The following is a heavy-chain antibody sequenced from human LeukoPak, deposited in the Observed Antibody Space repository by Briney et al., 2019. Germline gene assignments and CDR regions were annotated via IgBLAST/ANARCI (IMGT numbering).Heavy chain of an antibody. Sequence: GGSLRLSCAASGFAFNSFVISWVRQAPGKGLEWVAVISYDGSNKYYADSVKGRFTISRDNSKNTLYLQMNSLRAEDTAVYYCAKDQVAGWFGDPRGTDAFDIWGQGTMVTVSS. V-gene: IGHV3-30*18. D-gene: IGHD3-10*01. J-gene: IGHJ3*02. CDR3: AKDQVAGWFGDPRGTDAFDI. CDR1: GFAFNSFV. CDR2: ISYDGSNK.